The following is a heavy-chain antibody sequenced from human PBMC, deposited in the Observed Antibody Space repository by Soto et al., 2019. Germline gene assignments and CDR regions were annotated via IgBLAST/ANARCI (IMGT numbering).Heavy chain of an antibody. CDR2: IYYSGST. J-gene: IGHJ6*02. V-gene: IGHV4-30-4*01. Sequence: SETLSLTCTVSGGSISSGDYYWSWIRQPPGKGLEWIGYIYYSGSTYYNPSLKSRVTISVDTSKNQFSLKLSSVTAADTAVYYCARENKRYGDYGYYYYGMDVWGQGTTVTVSS. CDR1: GGSISSGDYY. CDR3: ARENKRYGDYGYYYYGMDV. D-gene: IGHD4-17*01.